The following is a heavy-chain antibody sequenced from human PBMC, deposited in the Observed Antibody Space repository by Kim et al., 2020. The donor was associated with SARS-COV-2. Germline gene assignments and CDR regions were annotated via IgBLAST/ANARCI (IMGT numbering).Heavy chain of an antibody. V-gene: IGHV3-48*02. CDR2: ISSSSSTI. CDR1: GFTFSSYS. CDR3: ARDSYCSSTSCYNKRAFDY. J-gene: IGHJ4*02. D-gene: IGHD2-2*01. Sequence: GGSLRLSCAASGFTFSSYSMNWVRQAPGKGLEWGSYISSSSSTIYYADSVKGRFTISRDNAKNSLYLQMNSLRDEDTAVYYCARDSYCSSTSCYNKRAFDYWGQGTLVTVSS.